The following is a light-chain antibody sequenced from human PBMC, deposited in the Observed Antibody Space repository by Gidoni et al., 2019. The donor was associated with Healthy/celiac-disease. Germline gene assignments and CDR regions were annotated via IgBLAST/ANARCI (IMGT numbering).Light chain of an antibody. CDR3: QQYNNWPQT. Sequence: EIVMTQSPGTLSVSPGIRATLSCRASQTISNNLAWYQQRPGQAPRLLIYGASTRATGIPARFSGSGSGTEFALTISSLQSEDFAVYYCQQYNNWPQTFGQXTKVEIK. V-gene: IGKV3-15*01. CDR1: QTISNN. J-gene: IGKJ1*01. CDR2: GAS.